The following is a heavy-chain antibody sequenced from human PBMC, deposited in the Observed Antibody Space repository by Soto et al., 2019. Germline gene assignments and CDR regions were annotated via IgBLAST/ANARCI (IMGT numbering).Heavy chain of an antibody. V-gene: IGHV1-3*05. CDR3: ARAVAVPADFDH. J-gene: IGHJ4*02. Sequence: QVQLVQSGAEEKKPGASVKVSCKASGYTFTGYAMHWVRQAPGQRLEWMGWINAGNGNTKYSQKFQGRVTITRDTSASTADMEVSSLRSEDTAVYYCARAVAVPADFDHWGQGTLVTVSS. D-gene: IGHD6-19*01. CDR1: GYTFTGYA. CDR2: INAGNGNT.